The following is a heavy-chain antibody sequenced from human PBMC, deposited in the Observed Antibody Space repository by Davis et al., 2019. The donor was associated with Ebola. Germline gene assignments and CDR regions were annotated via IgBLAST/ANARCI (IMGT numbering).Heavy chain of an antibody. V-gene: IGHV3-7*03. CDR2: INPDGSQK. J-gene: IGHJ4*02. Sequence: PGGSLRLSCAPSTSWMSWVRQAPGKGPEWVAKINPDGSQKSYVDSVKGRFTISRDNSKNSLYLQMNSLRTEDTALYYCVSGPFDYWGPGTLVTVSS. CDR3: VSGPFDY. D-gene: IGHD1-26*01. CDR1: TSW.